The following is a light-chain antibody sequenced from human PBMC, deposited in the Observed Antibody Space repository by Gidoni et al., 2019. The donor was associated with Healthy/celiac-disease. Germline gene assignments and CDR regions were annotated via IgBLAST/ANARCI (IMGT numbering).Light chain of an antibody. CDR3: QQYDNLPPIFT. Sequence: DIQMTQSPSSLSASVGDRVTITCQASQDISNYLNWYQQKPGKAPKLLIYDASNLETGVPSRFSGSGSGTDFTFTISSLQPEDIATHYCQQYDNLPPIFTFXPXTKVDIK. J-gene: IGKJ3*01. CDR1: QDISNY. CDR2: DAS. V-gene: IGKV1-33*01.